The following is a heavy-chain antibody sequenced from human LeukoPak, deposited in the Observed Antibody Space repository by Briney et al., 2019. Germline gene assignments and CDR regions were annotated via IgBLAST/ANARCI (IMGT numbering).Heavy chain of an antibody. CDR2: MNPNSGNT. J-gene: IGHJ4*02. V-gene: IGHV1-8*01. CDR1: GYTFTSYD. D-gene: IGHD3-10*01. CDR3: AKVPFGKMPYYFDY. Sequence: GASVKVSCKASGYTFTSYDINWVRQATGQGLEWMGWMNPNSGNTGYAQKFQGRVTMTRNTSISTAYMELSSLRAEDTAVYYCAKVPFGKMPYYFDYWGQGTLVTVSS.